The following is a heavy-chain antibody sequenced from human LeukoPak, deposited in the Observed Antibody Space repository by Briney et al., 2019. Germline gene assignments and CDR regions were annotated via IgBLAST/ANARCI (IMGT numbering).Heavy chain of an antibody. CDR3: ARQYCSGGSCYSWFDY. CDR2: ISSSSSYT. V-gene: IGHV3-21*05. J-gene: IGHJ4*02. CDR1: GFTFSNYG. Sequence: PGRSLRLSCAASGFTFSNYGMHWVRQVPGKGLEWVSYISSSSSYTNYADSVKGRFTISRDNAKNSLYLQMNSLRAEDTAVYYCARQYCSGGSCYSWFDYWGQGTLVSVSS. D-gene: IGHD2-15*01.